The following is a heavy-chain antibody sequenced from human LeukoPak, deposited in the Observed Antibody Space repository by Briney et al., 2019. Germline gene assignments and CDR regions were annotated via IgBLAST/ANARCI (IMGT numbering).Heavy chain of an antibody. CDR3: ASFSRDGYNSDFDY. J-gene: IGHJ4*02. D-gene: IGHD5-24*01. CDR2: TYYRSKWYN. V-gene: IGHV6-1*01. Sequence: SQTLSLTCAISGDSVSSNSAAWNWFRQSPSRGLEWLGRTYYRSKWYNDYAVSVKSRITINPDTSKNQFSLQLNSVTPEDTAVYYCASFSRDGYNSDFDYWGQGTLVTVSS. CDR1: GDSVSSNSAA.